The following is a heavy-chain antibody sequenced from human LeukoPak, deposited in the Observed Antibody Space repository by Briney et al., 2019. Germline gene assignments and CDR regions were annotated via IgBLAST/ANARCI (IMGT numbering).Heavy chain of an antibody. CDR1: GFTFSSYS. J-gene: IGHJ4*02. CDR2: ISSSSSTK. Sequence: GGLRLSCAASGFTFSSYSMNWVRQAPGKGLEWVSFISSSSSTKYYADSVKGRFTISRDNAKNSLYLQMNSLRAEDTAVYYCARDRGGSYSAIDYWGQGTLVTVSS. CDR3: ARDRGGSYSAIDY. V-gene: IGHV3-48*04. D-gene: IGHD1-26*01.